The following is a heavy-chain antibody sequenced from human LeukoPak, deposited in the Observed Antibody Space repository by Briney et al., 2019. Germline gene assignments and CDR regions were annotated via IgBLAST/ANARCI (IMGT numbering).Heavy chain of an antibody. J-gene: IGHJ4*02. D-gene: IGHD5-18*01. CDR1: GFTFSIYS. CDR3: ARDRGYSYGRYGY. CDR2: ISSSSSYI. Sequence: PGGSLRLSCAASGFTFSIYSMNWVRQAPGKGLEWVSSISSSSSYIYYADSVKGRFTISRDNAKNSLYLQMNSLRAEDTAVYYCARDRGYSYGRYGYWGQGTLVTVSS. V-gene: IGHV3-21*01.